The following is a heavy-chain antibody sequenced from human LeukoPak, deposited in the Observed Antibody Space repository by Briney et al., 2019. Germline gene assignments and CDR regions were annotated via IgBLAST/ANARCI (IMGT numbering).Heavy chain of an antibody. V-gene: IGHV3-53*01. Sequence: GGSLRLSCAASGFNITKTYLMWARQAPGKRLEWVSVTYAGGASWYGDFVEGRFTISRDNSKNTVYLQMSSLRAEDTAVYYCARDSIVGYDFWSGYYDYWGQGILVTVSS. J-gene: IGHJ4*02. CDR1: GFNITKTY. CDR3: ARDSIVGYDFWSGYYDY. CDR2: TYAGGAS. D-gene: IGHD3-3*01.